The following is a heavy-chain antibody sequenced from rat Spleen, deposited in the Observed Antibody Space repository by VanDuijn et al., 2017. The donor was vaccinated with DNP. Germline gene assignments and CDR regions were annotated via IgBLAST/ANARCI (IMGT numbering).Heavy chain of an antibody. Sequence: EVQLQESGPGLVKTSQSLSLTCSVTGYSITSSYRWNWIRKFPGNKLEWIGHISYSGGTTYNPSLKSRIFITRDTSKNQFFLHLNSVSTEDTATYYCARWKIGPHYFDDWGQGVMVTVSS. CDR3: ARWKIGPHYFDD. D-gene: IGHD1-5*01. V-gene: IGHV3-1*01. CDR2: ISYSGGT. CDR1: GYSITSSY. J-gene: IGHJ2*01.